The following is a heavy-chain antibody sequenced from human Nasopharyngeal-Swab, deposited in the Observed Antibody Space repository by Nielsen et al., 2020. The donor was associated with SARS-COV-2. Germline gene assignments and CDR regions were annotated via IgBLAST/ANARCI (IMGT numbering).Heavy chain of an antibody. CDR3: VRQTGYHFDS. V-gene: IGHV3-73*01. CDR2: IRSKAHNYAA. CDR1: GFTFSGSA. Sequence: GGSLRLSCAASGFTFSGSAMHWVRQASGKGLEWVGRIRSKAHNYAAVYAASVEGRFTISRDDSKKTAFLQMDSLKSEDTAVYFCVRQTGYHFDSWDQGTLVTVSS. D-gene: IGHD5-12*01. J-gene: IGHJ4*02.